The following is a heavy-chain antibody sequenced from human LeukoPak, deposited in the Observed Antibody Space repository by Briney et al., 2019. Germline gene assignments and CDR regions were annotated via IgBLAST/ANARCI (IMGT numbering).Heavy chain of an antibody. J-gene: IGHJ4*02. CDR1: GGSISTSSYY. Sequence: SETLSLTCTVSGGSISTSSYYWGWIRQPPGKGLEWIGNIYYSGSTYYNPSLNSRVTLSLDTSKNQFSLKLSSVTAADTAVYYCAKYPRGYFDYWGQGTLVTVSS. V-gene: IGHV4-39*07. CDR3: AKYPRGYFDY. CDR2: IYYSGST. D-gene: IGHD2-2*02.